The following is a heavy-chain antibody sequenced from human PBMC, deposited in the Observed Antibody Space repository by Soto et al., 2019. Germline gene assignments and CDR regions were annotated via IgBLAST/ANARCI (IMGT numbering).Heavy chain of an antibody. CDR2: ISGSGSST. D-gene: IGHD3-16*01. V-gene: IGHV3-23*01. Sequence: EVQLLESGGGLVQPGGSLRLSCAASGFTFSSYAMTWVRQAPGKGLEWVSSISGSGSSTYYVDSVKGRFTISRDTSENTVYLQMTSLRAEDTAVYYCAKASGARGTPLSDYWGQGTLVTVSS. CDR1: GFTFSSYA. CDR3: AKASGARGTPLSDY. J-gene: IGHJ4*02.